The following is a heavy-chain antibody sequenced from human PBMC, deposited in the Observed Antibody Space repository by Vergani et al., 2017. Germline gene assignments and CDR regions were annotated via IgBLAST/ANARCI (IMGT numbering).Heavy chain of an antibody. J-gene: IGHJ5*02. CDR2: ISGSGGST. D-gene: IGHD3-16*02. CDR3: AGMITFGGVIARNWFDP. CDR1: GFTFSSYA. Sequence: EVQLLESGGGLVQPGGSLRLSCAASGFTFSSYAMSWVRQAPGKGLEWVSAISGSGGSTYYADSVKGRFTISRDNSKNTLYLQMNSLRAEDTAVYYCAGMITFGGVIARNWFDPWGQGTLVTVSS. V-gene: IGHV3-23*01.